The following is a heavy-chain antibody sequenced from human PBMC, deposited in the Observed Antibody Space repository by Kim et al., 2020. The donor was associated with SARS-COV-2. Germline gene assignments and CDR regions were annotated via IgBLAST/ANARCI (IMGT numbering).Heavy chain of an antibody. D-gene: IGHD3-10*01. J-gene: IGHJ6*02. Sequence: GGSLRLSCAASGFTFSSYSMNWVRQAPGKGLEWVSYISSSRSTIYYADSVKGRFTISSDNAKNSLYLQMNSLRAEDTAVYYCARDRGRGGNLPVNYYYYGMDVWGQGTTVTVSS. CDR3: ARDRGRGGNLPVNYYYYGMDV. V-gene: IGHV3-48*04. CDR1: GFTFSSYS. CDR2: ISSSRSTI.